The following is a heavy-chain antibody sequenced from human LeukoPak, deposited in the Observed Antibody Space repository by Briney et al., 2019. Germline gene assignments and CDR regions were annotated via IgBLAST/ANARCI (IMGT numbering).Heavy chain of an antibody. J-gene: IGHJ5*02. CDR2: AST. Sequence: ASTNYNPSLKSRVTISVDTSKNQFSLKLSSVTADDTAVYYCARDSAASAVRGLRNWFDPWGQGTLVTVSS. D-gene: IGHD3-10*01. V-gene: IGHV4-59*01. CDR3: ARDSAASAVRGLRNWFDP.